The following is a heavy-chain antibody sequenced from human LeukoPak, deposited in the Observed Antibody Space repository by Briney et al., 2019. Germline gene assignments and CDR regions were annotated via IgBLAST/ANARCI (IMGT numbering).Heavy chain of an antibody. Sequence: GGSLRLSCAASGFTFRSYWMSWVRQAPGKGLERVGTISPDGSGKYYVDSVKGRVTISRDNAKTSLYLQINSLRADDTALYFCARGIVEVVGASDHFDYWGQGTLITVSS. J-gene: IGHJ4*02. CDR2: ISPDGSGK. V-gene: IGHV3-7*01. D-gene: IGHD2-15*01. CDR1: GFTFRSYW. CDR3: ARGIVEVVGASDHFDY.